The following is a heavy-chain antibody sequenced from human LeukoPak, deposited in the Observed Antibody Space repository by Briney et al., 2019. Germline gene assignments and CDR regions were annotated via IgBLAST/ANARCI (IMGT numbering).Heavy chain of an antibody. D-gene: IGHD3-16*01. CDR1: GDTLTELA. V-gene: IGHV1-24*01. J-gene: IGHJ6*02. CDR3: ATRQGAYYYYGMDV. CDR2: FDPEDGET. Sequence: GSVKVSCKVSGDTLTELAMHSVRQAPGKRLEWMGGFDPEDGETIYAQKFQGRVTMTEDTSTDTAYMELSSLRSEDTAVYYCATRQGAYYYYGMDVWGQGTTVTVSS.